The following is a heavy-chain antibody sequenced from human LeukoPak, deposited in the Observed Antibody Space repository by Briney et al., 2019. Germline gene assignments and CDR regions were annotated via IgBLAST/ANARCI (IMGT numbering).Heavy chain of an antibody. CDR3: ARSSSTSWYYFDY. CDR2: ISSTSSTI. V-gene: IGHV3-48*02. J-gene: IGHJ4*02. CDR1: GFTFSSYS. D-gene: IGHD2-2*01. Sequence: GGSLRLSCAASGFTFSSYSINWVRQAPGKGLEWVSYISSTSSTIYYADSVKGRFTISRDNAKNSLYLQMSSLRDEDTAVYYCARSSSTSWYYFDYWGQGTLVTVSS.